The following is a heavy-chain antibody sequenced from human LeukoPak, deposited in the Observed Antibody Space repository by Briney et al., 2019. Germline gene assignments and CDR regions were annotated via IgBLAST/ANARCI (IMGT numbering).Heavy chain of an antibody. CDR2: ISAYNGNT. CDR1: GYTFTSYG. CDR3: ARDSSGLGTMDY. D-gene: IGHD6-19*01. Sequence: ASVKVSRKASGYTFTSYGISWVRQAPGQGLEWMGWISAYNGNTNYAQKLQGRVTMTTDTSTSTAYMELRSLRSDDTAVYYCARDSSGLGTMDYWGQGTLVTVSS. V-gene: IGHV1-18*01. J-gene: IGHJ4*02.